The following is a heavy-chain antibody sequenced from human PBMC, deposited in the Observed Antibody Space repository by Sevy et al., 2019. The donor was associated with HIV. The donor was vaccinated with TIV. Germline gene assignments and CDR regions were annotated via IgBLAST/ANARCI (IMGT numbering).Heavy chain of an antibody. V-gene: IGHV4-38-2*02. D-gene: IGHD3-9*01. CDR1: GYSISSAYS. CDR2: IYHDGST. CDR3: SSFGRLIIINDDTFEI. Sequence: SETLSLTCTVSGYSISSAYSWGWIRQPPGKGLEWIANIYHDGSTYYNPSLNSRVTISIDTSKNQFSLKLSSVTAADTAVYYCSSFGRLIIINDDTFEIWGQETMVTVSS. J-gene: IGHJ3*02.